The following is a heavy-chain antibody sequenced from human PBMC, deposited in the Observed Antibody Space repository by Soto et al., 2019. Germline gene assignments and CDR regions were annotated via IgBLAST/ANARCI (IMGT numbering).Heavy chain of an antibody. CDR1: GYTFTTIR. Sequence: VQLVQSAAEVGKPGASVKVSCKASGYTFTTIRLSWVRQAPGQGLEWMGWIRPHNGDTQYAQKLQGRVTMTADTSTTTAYMEVRSLRPYDAAVFYCAIDRRGWYDLWGQGTLVTVSS. CDR2: IRPHNGDT. V-gene: IGHV1-18*01. CDR3: AIDRRGWYDL. D-gene: IGHD6-19*01. J-gene: IGHJ1*01.